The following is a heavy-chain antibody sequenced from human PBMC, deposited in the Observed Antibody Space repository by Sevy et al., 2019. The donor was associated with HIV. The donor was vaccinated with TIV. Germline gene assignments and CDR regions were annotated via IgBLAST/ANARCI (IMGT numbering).Heavy chain of an antibody. D-gene: IGHD2-15*01. CDR1: GFTFSDYA. Sequence: GGSLRLSCAASGFTFSDYAVHWVRQAPGKGLEWVAIISHDGTTKFYSDSVKGRFTMSRDNSESSVYLQMNSLRREDTAVYYCAREEAPNRHLRYCSGDNCFYNSFDPWGQGTQVTVSS. CDR3: AREEAPNRHLRYCSGDNCFYNSFDP. V-gene: IGHV3-30-3*01. J-gene: IGHJ5*02. CDR2: ISHDGTTK.